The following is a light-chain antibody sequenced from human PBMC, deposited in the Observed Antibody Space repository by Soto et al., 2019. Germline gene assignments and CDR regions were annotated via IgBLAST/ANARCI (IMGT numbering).Light chain of an antibody. J-gene: IGLJ1*01. CDR1: SSDVGAYNY. V-gene: IGLV2-14*01. Sequence: QSVLTQPASVSGSPVQSIAISCTGTSSDVGAYNYVSWYQQYPGKAPKVMIFDVSNRPSGVSNRFSGSKSDNTASLTISGLQAEDEADYYCKSFTTSGTYVFGTGTKVTVL. CDR3: KSFTTSGTYV. CDR2: DVS.